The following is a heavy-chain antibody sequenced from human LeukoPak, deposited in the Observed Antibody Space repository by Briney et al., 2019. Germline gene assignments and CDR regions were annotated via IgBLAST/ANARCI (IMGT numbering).Heavy chain of an antibody. J-gene: IGHJ4*02. V-gene: IGHV5-51*01. D-gene: IGHD2-2*01. CDR2: IYPGDSDT. CDR1: GYSFTSYW. Sequence: GESLKISCKGSGYSFTSYWIGWVRQMPGKGLEWMGIIYPGDSDTRYSPSFQGQVTISADKSISTAYLQWSSLKASDTAMYYCARLLGPYCSSTSCYEYFDSWGQGTLVTDSS. CDR3: ARLLGPYCSSTSCYEYFDS.